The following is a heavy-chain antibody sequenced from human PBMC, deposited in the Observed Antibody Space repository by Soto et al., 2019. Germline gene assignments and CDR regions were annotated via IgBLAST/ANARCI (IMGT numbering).Heavy chain of an antibody. Sequence: ASVKVSCKASGGTFSSYAISWVRQAPGQGLEWMGGIIPIFGTANYAQKFQGRVTITADESTSTAYMELSSLRSEDTAVYYCARVPYDSSGWYSDNWFDPWGQGTLVTVSS. J-gene: IGHJ5*02. CDR3: ARVPYDSSGWYSDNWFDP. D-gene: IGHD6-19*01. CDR2: IIPIFGTA. CDR1: GGTFSSYA. V-gene: IGHV1-69*13.